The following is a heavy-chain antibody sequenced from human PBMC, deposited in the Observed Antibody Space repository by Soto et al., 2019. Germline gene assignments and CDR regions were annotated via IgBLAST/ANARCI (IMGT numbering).Heavy chain of an antibody. Sequence: GGSLRLSCAASGFTFSNYGMHWVRQAPGKGLEWVAVISNDGSNKNYEDSLKGRFTISRDNSKNMLYVEMNSLRPEDTAVYFCAKRRVSAAGTPGACDVWGQGTMVTVSS. D-gene: IGHD6-13*01. CDR2: ISNDGSNK. CDR3: AKRRVSAAGTPGACDV. V-gene: IGHV3-30*18. CDR1: GFTFSNYG. J-gene: IGHJ3*01.